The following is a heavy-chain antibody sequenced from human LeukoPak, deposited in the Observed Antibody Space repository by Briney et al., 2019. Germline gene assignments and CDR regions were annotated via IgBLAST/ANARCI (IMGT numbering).Heavy chain of an antibody. CDR3: ARGGQELEVIQVVFDY. D-gene: IGHD2-15*01. V-gene: IGHV3-11*01. Sequence: GGSLTLYSAASRFTFSDYYMSWIRQAPGKGLEWVSYISSSGTTIYYADSVKGRFTISRDNAKNSLYLQMNSLRAEDTAVYYCARGGQELEVIQVVFDYWGQGTLVTVSS. CDR2: ISSSGTTI. J-gene: IGHJ4*02. CDR1: RFTFSDYY.